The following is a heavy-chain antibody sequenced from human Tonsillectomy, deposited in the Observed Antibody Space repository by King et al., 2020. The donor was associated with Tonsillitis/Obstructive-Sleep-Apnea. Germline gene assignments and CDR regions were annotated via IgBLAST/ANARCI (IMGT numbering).Heavy chain of an antibody. J-gene: IGHJ6*02. Sequence: VQLVESGGGLVEPGGSLRLSCAASGFTFSSYAMSWVRQAPGKGLEWVSAIIGSGGSTYYADSVKGRFTISRDNSKNTLYLQMNSLRAEDTAVYYCAKSGRTNYDDSSGADYYYYGMDVWGQGTTVTVSS. CDR1: GFTFSSYA. CDR2: IIGSGGST. CDR3: AKSGRTNYDDSSGADYYYYGMDV. V-gene: IGHV3-23*04. D-gene: IGHD3-22*01.